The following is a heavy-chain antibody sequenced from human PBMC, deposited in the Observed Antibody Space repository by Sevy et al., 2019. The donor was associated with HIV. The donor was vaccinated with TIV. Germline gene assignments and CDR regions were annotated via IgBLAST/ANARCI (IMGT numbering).Heavy chain of an antibody. J-gene: IGHJ6*02. CDR2: IKQDGSEK. D-gene: IGHD3-10*01. V-gene: IGHV3-7*01. CDR3: AGVGQLWFGESIKGMDV. CDR1: GFIFSNYW. Sequence: GGSLRLSCAASGFIFSNYWMSWVRQAPGKGLEWVANIKQDGSEKYYVDSVKGRFTISRDNAKNSLYLQMNSLRVEDTAVYYWAGVGQLWFGESIKGMDVWGQGTTVTVSS.